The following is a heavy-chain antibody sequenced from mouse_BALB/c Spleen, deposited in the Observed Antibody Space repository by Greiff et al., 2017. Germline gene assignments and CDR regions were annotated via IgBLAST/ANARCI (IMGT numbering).Heavy chain of an antibody. D-gene: IGHD3-3*01. CDR2: ISNGGGST. CDR3: ARHEGTLYFDY. J-gene: IGHJ2*01. CDR1: GFTFSSYT. V-gene: IGHV5-12-2*01. Sequence: EVKLMESGGGLVQPGGSLKLSCAASGFTFSSYTMSWVRQTPEKRLEWVAYISNGGGSTYYPDTVKGRFTISRDNAKNTLYLQMSSLKSEDTAMYYCARHEGTLYFDYWGQGTTLTVSS.